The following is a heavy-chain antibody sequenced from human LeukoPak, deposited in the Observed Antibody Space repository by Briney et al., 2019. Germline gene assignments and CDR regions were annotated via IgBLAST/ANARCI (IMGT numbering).Heavy chain of an antibody. Sequence: GRSLRLSCAASGFSFIQHSMNWIREAPGKGLEWVAVVSHNGGLTFYADSVRVRFTISRDNSKNMHDLQMNNMTPGDTAVYFCAREMTRKGEFDFWGRGTLVTVSS. V-gene: IGHV3-30*04. CDR3: AREMTRKGEFDF. CDR1: GFSFIQHS. D-gene: IGHD1-26*01. CDR2: VSHNGGLT. J-gene: IGHJ4*01.